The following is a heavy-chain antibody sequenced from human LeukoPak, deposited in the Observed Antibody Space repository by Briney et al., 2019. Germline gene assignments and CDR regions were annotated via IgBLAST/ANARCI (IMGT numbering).Heavy chain of an antibody. V-gene: IGHV3-74*03. J-gene: IGHJ5*02. CDR2: IDTVGSTT. CDR3: ARVRSGSDDWVDP. D-gene: IGHD3-3*01. Sequence: PGGSLRLSCAASGFTFSAYWMHWVRQAPGKGLVWVSRIDTVGSTTTYADSVKGRFTISRDNAKNTLHLQMSSLTADDTGVYYCARVRSGSDDWVDPWGQGTLVTVS. CDR1: GFTFSAYW.